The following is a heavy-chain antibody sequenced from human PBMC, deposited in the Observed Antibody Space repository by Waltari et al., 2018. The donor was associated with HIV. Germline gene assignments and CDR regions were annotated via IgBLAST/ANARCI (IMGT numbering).Heavy chain of an antibody. V-gene: IGHV1-8*01. CDR1: GSTFASCA. Sequence: QSQLVQSAAAVKQHAASVKVSCEAVGSTFASCAITCVGPASGQGLEWMGWMNPNSGNTSYAQKFQGRVTMTRNTSISTAYMELSKLRSEDTAVYYCARGRGKEPAAIFVEDVWGQGTTVTVSS. J-gene: IGHJ6*02. D-gene: IGHD2-2*01. CDR3: ARGRGKEPAAIFVEDV. CDR2: MNPNSGNT.